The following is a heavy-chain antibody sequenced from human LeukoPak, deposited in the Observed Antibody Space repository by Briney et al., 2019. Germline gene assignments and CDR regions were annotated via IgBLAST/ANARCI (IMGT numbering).Heavy chain of an antibody. D-gene: IGHD1-26*01. CDR3: AGSDTDPRARYYYGMDV. J-gene: IGHJ6*02. V-gene: IGHV4-34*01. CDR1: GGSFSGYY. Sequence: PSETLSLTCAVYGGSFSGYYWSWIRQPPGKGLEWIGEINHSGSTNYNASLKSRGTISVHTSINQFSLKLSSVTDADTDVYYCAGSDTDPRARYYYGMDVWGQGTTVTVSS. CDR2: INHSGST.